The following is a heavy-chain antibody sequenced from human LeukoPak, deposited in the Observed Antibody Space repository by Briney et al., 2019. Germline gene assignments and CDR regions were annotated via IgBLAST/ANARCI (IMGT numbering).Heavy chain of an antibody. J-gene: IGHJ4*02. Sequence: PGGSLRLSCAASGFSFSSYGMHWVRQAPGKGLEWVAFIRYDGTNKYYADSVKGRFTISRDNSKNTLYLQMNSLRAEDTAMYYCAKGSAYYYDSSGYYYDWGQGTLVTVSS. V-gene: IGHV3-30*02. CDR3: AKGSAYYYDSSGYYYD. CDR2: IRYDGTNK. D-gene: IGHD3-22*01. CDR1: GFSFSSYG.